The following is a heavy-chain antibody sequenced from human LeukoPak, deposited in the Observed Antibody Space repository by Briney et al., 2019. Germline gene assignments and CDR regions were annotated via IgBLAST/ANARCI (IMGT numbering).Heavy chain of an antibody. D-gene: IGHD6-13*01. J-gene: IGHJ2*01. CDR1: GGSISSSSYY. Sequence: SETLSLTCTVSGGSISSSSYYWGWIRQPPGKGLEWIGSIYYSGSTYYNPSLKSRVTISVDTSKNQFSLKLSSVTAADTAVHYCARVYYSNSYDYWYFDLWGRGTLVTVSS. CDR3: ARVYYSNSYDYWYFDL. CDR2: IYYSGST. V-gene: IGHV4-39*07.